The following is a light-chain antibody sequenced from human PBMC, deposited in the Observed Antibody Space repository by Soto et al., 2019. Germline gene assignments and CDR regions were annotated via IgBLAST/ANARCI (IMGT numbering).Light chain of an antibody. CDR1: QGIGST. V-gene: IGKV3-15*01. J-gene: IGKJ4*01. CDR2: GAS. Sequence: EIVMTQSPSTLSVSPVERSTLSCRASQGIGSTLAWYQQKPGQTPKLLIYGASTRATGVPARFSGGGSGTEFTLTINSLQSEDFAVYYCQRYNSWPLSFGGGTKVDIK. CDR3: QRYNSWPLS.